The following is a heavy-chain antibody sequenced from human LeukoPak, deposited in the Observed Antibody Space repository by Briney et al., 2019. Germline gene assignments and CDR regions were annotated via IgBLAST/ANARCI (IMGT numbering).Heavy chain of an antibody. Sequence: RGSLRLSCAASGFTFSDYYMSWIRQAPGKGLEWVSYISSSGSTIYQADSVKGRFTISRDNAKDSLYLQMNSLRAEDTAVYYCARDRYGSGSYYNWYFDLWGRGTWSLSPQ. V-gene: IGHV3-11*01. CDR2: ISSSGSTI. J-gene: IGHJ2*01. CDR3: ARDRYGSGSYYNWYFDL. D-gene: IGHD3-10*01. CDR1: GFTFSDYY.